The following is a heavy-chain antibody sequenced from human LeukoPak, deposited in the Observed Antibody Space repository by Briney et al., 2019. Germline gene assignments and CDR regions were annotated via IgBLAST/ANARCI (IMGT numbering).Heavy chain of an antibody. CDR1: GFTISSYW. V-gene: IGHV3-7*01. D-gene: IGHD1-26*01. Sequence: GGSLRLSCAASGFTISSYWMSWVRQAPGKGPEWVANIKRDGSEKYYVDSVKGRFTISRDNAKNSLYLQMNSLRVEDTAVYYCVRDDGATKPCWGQGTLVTVSS. CDR2: IKRDGSEK. J-gene: IGHJ4*02. CDR3: VRDDGATKPC.